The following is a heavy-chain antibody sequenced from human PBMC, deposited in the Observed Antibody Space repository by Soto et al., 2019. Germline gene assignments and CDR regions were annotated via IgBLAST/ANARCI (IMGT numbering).Heavy chain of an antibody. J-gene: IGHJ4*02. CDR2: ISYDGSNK. D-gene: IGHD2-15*01. Sequence: ESVGGVVQPGRSLRLSCAASGFTFSSYGMHWVRQAPGKGLEWVAVISYDGSNKYYADSVKGRFTISRDNSKNTLYLQMNSARAEDTAVYYCAKGVGYCSGGSCYSDYWGQGTLVTVSS. CDR3: AKGVGYCSGGSCYSDY. CDR1: GFTFSSYG. V-gene: IGHV3-30*18.